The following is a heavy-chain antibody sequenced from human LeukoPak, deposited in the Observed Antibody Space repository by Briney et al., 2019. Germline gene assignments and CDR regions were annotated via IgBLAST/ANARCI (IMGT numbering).Heavy chain of an antibody. D-gene: IGHD2-2*01. Sequence: ASVKVSCKASGYSFTSYGISWVRQAPGQGLEWMGWIRSYNGNTNYAQKIQGRVTMTTDTSTSTAYMELRSLRSDDPAVYYRARDWVPARPQAPDYYYYYMDVWGKGTTVTVSS. V-gene: IGHV1-18*01. CDR3: ARDWVPARPQAPDYYYYYMDV. J-gene: IGHJ6*03. CDR2: IRSYNGNT. CDR1: GYSFTSYG.